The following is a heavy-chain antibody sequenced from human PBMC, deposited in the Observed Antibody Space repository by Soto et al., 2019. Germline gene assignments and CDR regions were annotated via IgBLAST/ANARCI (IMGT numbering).Heavy chain of an antibody. CDR2: IVPLSDRT. Sequence: QVQLVQSGAEVKKPGSSLKVSCKVFGETLNSNPIGWVRQAPGQGLEWVGGIVPLSDRTNYAQELQGRVPVTAGGSTSTVYMELSNLKSDDTAVYYCARKSGRDCHSGGGCFALDVWGQGSLITVSS. J-gene: IGHJ4*02. CDR3: ARKSGRDCHSGGGCFALDV. D-gene: IGHD2-15*01. V-gene: IGHV1-69*01. CDR1: GETLNSNP.